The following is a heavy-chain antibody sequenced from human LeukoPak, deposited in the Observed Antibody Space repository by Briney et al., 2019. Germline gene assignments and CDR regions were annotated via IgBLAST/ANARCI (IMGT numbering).Heavy chain of an antibody. Sequence: GGSLRLSCAASGFTFSSYSMNWVRQAPGKGLEWVSSIGSSSNSIYYTDSVKGRFTISRDSAKNSLYLQMNSLRAEDTAVYYCARELPTEAFDYWGQGTLVTVSS. V-gene: IGHV3-21*01. CDR3: ARELPTEAFDY. J-gene: IGHJ4*02. D-gene: IGHD1-26*01. CDR2: IGSSSNSI. CDR1: GFTFSSYS.